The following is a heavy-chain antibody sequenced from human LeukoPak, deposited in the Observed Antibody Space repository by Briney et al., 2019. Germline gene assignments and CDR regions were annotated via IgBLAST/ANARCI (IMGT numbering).Heavy chain of an antibody. D-gene: IGHD4-23*01. CDR1: GDSISNYF. J-gene: IGHJ4*02. CDR2: MFHSGST. V-gene: IGHV4-59*01. Sequence: SGTLSLTCTVSGDSISNYFWTWIRQPPGKGLEWIGYMFHSGSTNYNASLKSRVTMSVDTSRTQFSLKLNSLTAADTAVYYCAGGKLRWYLFEYWGQGALVTVSS. CDR3: AGGKLRWYLFEY.